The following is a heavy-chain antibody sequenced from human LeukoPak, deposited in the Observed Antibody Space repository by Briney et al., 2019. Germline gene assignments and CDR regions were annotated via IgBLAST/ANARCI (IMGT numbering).Heavy chain of an antibody. CDR3: ARDPSYYDSSSYDSCGY. Sequence: GGSLRLSCAASGFSFSSYAMHWVRQAPGKGLEWVAVISYDGSNKYYADSVKGRFTISRDNSKNTLYLQMNSLRAEDTAVYYCARDPSYYDSSSYDSCGYWGEGTLVTVSS. J-gene: IGHJ4*02. CDR1: GFSFSSYA. D-gene: IGHD3-22*01. CDR2: ISYDGSNK. V-gene: IGHV3-30-3*01.